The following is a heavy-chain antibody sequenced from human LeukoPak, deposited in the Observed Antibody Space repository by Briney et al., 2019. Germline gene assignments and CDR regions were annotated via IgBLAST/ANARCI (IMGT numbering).Heavy chain of an antibody. D-gene: IGHD3-3*01. CDR1: GYTFTSYY. Sequence: ASVTVSCKASGYTFTSYYVHWVRQAPGQGREWMGIINPTGGSTSYAQKFQGRVTITRDVSTTSIYMELSSLRSEDTAVYYCATVPPGTIFGYYFDYWGQGTLVTVSS. CDR2: INPTGGST. CDR3: ATVPPGTIFGYYFDY. V-gene: IGHV1-46*01. J-gene: IGHJ4*02.